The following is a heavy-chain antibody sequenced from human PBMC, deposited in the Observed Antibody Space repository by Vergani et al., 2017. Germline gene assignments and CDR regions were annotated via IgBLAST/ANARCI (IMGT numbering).Heavy chain of an antibody. J-gene: IGHJ6*02. D-gene: IGHD5-18*01. Sequence: VQLVESGGGVVQPGRSLRLSCAASGFTFSSYGMHWVRQAPGKGLEWVAVIWYDGSNKYYADSVKGRFTISRDNSKNTLYLQMNSLRAEDTAVYYCARDAVDTAMEGSHVGHYYGMDVWGQGTTVTVSS. CDR1: GFTFSSYG. CDR2: IWYDGSNK. CDR3: ARDAVDTAMEGSHVGHYYGMDV. V-gene: IGHV3-33*01.